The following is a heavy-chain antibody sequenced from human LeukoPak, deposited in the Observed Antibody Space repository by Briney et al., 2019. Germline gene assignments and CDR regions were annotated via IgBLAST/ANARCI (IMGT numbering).Heavy chain of an antibody. Sequence: SETLSLTCTVSGGSISSYYWSWIRQPPGKGLEWIGYIYYSGSTNYNPSLKSRVTISVDTSKNQFSLKLSSVTAADTAVYYCARLVGGSGWTSYDYWGQGTLVTVSS. V-gene: IGHV4-59*08. CDR1: GGSISSYY. J-gene: IGHJ4*02. D-gene: IGHD6-19*01. CDR3: ARLVGGSGWTSYDY. CDR2: IYYSGST.